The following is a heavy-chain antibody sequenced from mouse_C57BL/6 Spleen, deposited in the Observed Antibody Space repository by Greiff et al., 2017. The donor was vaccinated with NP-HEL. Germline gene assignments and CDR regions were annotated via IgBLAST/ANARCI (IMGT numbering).Heavy chain of an antibody. V-gene: IGHV1-50*01. CDR2: IDPSGSYT. J-gene: IGHJ2*01. Sequence: VQLQQPGAELVKPGASVKLSCKASGYTFTSYWMQWVKQRPGQGLEWIGEIDPSGSYTYYNQKFKGKATLTVDKSSSTAYMKLSSLTSEDSAVYYCARNGYYSFDYWGQGTTLTVSS. D-gene: IGHD2-3*01. CDR3: ARNGYYSFDY. CDR1: GYTFTSYW.